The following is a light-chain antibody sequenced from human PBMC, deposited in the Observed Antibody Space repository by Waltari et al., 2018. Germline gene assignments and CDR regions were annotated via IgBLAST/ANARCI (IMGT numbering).Light chain of an antibody. CDR1: QSISTH. J-gene: IGKJ2*01. CDR2: SAS. V-gene: IGKV1-39*01. Sequence: DIQMTQSPSSLSASVGDSVSITCRASQSISTHLSWYQQKPGEAPKLLIFSASSLQSGVPSRFTGTGSGTDFTLTISSLQPEDSATYYCQQSYNYHPYTFGQGTKLEIK. CDR3: QQSYNYHPYT.